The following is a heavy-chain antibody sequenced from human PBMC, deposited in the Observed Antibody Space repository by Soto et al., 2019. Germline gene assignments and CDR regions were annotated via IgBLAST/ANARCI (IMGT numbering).Heavy chain of an antibody. V-gene: IGHV1-69*01. Sequence: QVQLVQSGAEVKKPGSSAKVSCKASGGTFNTYAITWVRQAPGQGFEWMGGVIPLFNTPDYAQKFQGRLTITADESTSTVYLELSGLSSEETAVDFCALASKLELLGYFYGMDVWGQGTTVTVSS. CDR3: ALASKLELLGYFYGMDV. J-gene: IGHJ6*02. D-gene: IGHD1-7*01. CDR2: VIPLFNTP. CDR1: GGTFNTYA.